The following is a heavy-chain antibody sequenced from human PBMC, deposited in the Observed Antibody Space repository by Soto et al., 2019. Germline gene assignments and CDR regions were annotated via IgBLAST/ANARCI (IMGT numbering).Heavy chain of an antibody. CDR3: AKAGGSRLFLLDP. V-gene: IGHV3-30*18. D-gene: IGHD3-3*01. J-gene: IGHJ5*02. CDR2: ISYDGRNK. CDR1: GFTFSHYG. Sequence: GGALRLSWAASGFTFSHYGMHWFRQAPGKGMEWVAVISYDGRNKYYADSVKGRFTISMDNSKNTLYLQMNSLRAEDTAVYHCAKAGGSRLFLLDPSRQGTQVIVSS.